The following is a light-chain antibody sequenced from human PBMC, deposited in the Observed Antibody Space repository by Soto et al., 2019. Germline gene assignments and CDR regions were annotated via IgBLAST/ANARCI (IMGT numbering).Light chain of an antibody. Sequence: QAVVTQEPSLTVSPGGTVTLTFGSSTGPVTSGHYPYWFQQKPGQAPRTLIYDTSNKNSWTPARFSGSLLGGKAALTLSGAQPEDEAEYYCLLSYSGARAGVVFGGGTKLTVL. CDR3: LLSYSGARAGVV. J-gene: IGLJ2*01. CDR1: TGPVTSGHY. V-gene: IGLV7-46*01. CDR2: DTS.